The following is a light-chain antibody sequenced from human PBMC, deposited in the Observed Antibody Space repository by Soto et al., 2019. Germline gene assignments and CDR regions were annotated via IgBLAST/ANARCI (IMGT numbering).Light chain of an antibody. J-gene: IGKJ1*01. CDR1: QSISRW. CDR3: QQYSNYPWT. Sequence: SQMTHSPSTPSASVEDRVTITCRASQSISRWLAWYQQEPGKAPKLLMFDASSLEIGVPLRFSVSASGTDFTLTISNVQPDDFATYYCQQYSNYPWTFGQGTKVDIK. CDR2: DAS. V-gene: IGKV1-5*01.